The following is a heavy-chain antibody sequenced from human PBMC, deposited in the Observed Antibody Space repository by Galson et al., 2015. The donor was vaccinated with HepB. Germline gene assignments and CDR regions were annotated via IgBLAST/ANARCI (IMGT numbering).Heavy chain of an antibody. J-gene: IGHJ4*02. CDR2: IKQDGSEK. CDR1: GFTFSSYW. CDR3: ARDLFYRQLWCRIDY. D-gene: IGHD5-18*01. Sequence: SLRLSCAASGFTFSSYWMSWVRQAPGKGLEWVANIKQDGSEKYYVDSVKGRFTISRDNAKNSLYLQMNSLRAEDTAVYYCARDLFYRQLWCRIDYWGQGTLVTVSS. V-gene: IGHV3-7*03.